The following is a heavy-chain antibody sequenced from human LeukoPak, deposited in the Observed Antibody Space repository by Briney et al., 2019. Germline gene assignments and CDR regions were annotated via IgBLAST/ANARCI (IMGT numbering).Heavy chain of an antibody. Sequence: GGSLRLSCAASGFIFSTYGMYWVRQAPGKGLEWVAFIRHDGSIKNYADSVKGRSTTSRDNSKNTLYLQMNSLRAEDTAVYYCAKDSLADIDYWGQGTLVTVSS. J-gene: IGHJ4*02. CDR2: IRHDGSIK. CDR3: AKDSLADIDY. V-gene: IGHV3-30*02. CDR1: GFIFSTYG. D-gene: IGHD3-16*01.